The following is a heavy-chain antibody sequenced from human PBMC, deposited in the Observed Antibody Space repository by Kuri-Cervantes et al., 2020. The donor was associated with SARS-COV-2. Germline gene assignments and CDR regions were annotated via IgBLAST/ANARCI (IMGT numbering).Heavy chain of an antibody. CDR3: SREPNSGSFVYFDY. J-gene: IGHJ4*02. CDR1: GFTLGDYV. V-gene: IGHV3-49*03. Sequence: GESLKISCAASGFTLGDYVMTWFRQAPGKGLEWIGFIRNRAYGGTTELAASVRGRFSMSRDDSKGIAYLHLNSLKTEDTAVYYYSREPNSGSFVYFDYWGQGTLVTVSS. D-gene: IGHD1-26*01. CDR2: IRNRAYGGTT.